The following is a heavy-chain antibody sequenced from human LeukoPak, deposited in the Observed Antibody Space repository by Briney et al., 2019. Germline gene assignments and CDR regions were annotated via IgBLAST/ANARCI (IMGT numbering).Heavy chain of an antibody. CDR1: GYSISSGYY. J-gene: IGHJ3*02. CDR2: IYHSGST. V-gene: IGHV4-38-2*02. D-gene: IGHD2-2*02. CDR3: ASYTDAFDI. Sequence: SSETLSLTCTVSGYSISSGYYWGWIRQPPGKGLEWIGNIYHSGSTYYNPSLKGRVTMSVDTSKNQFSLKLSSVTAADTAVYYCASYTDAFDIWGQGTMVTVSS.